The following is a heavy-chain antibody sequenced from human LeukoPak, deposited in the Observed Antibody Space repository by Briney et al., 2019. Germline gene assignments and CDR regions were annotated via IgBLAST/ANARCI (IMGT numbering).Heavy chain of an antibody. J-gene: IGHJ4*02. D-gene: IGHD1-26*01. CDR3: ARGRGLSGSPRLFDY. CDR1: GFTFSHYA. V-gene: IGHV3-7*01. Sequence: GGSLRLSCAASGFTFSHYAMNWVRQAPGKGLEWVANIKYDGSEKYYVDAVKGRFTISRDNAKNSLYLQMNSLRAEDTAVYYCARGRGLSGSPRLFDYWGQGTLVTVSS. CDR2: IKYDGSEK.